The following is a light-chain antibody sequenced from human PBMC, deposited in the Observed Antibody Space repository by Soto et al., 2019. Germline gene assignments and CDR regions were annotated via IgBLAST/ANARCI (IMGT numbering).Light chain of an antibody. CDR1: QTIGRNY. CDR3: QQYGSSPWT. J-gene: IGKJ1*01. CDR2: AAS. Sequence: EIVLTQSPGTLSLSPGETATLSCRAGQTIGRNYLAWYQQKPGQAPRLLIYAASRRATGIPDRFSGSGSGTDFTLTISRLEPEDFAVYYCQQYGSSPWTFGQGTKVDIK. V-gene: IGKV3-20*01.